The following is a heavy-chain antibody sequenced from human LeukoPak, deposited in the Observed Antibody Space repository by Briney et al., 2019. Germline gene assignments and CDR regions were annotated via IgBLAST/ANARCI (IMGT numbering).Heavy chain of an antibody. CDR1: GGTFSSYA. CDR3: ASPATYCSGGSCSVDY. D-gene: IGHD2-15*01. CDR2: IIPILGIA. Sequence: SVKVSCKASGGTFSSYAISWVRQAPGQGLEWMGRIIPILGIANYAQKFQGRVTVTADKSTSTAYMELSSLRSEDTAVYYCASPATYCSGGSCSVDYWGQGTLVTVSS. J-gene: IGHJ4*02. V-gene: IGHV1-69*04.